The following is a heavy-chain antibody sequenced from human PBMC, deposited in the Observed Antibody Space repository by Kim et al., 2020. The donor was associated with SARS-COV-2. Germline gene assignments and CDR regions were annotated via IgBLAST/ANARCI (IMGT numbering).Heavy chain of an antibody. Sequence: GGSLRLSCSASGFTFSNYAMHWVRQAPGKGLEYVSAISSDGGSTYYADSVKGRFTISRDSKNMLYVQMSSLRVEDTAIYYCVTRNYYNSGSYYEGAPFDFWGQGTLVTVSS. CDR3: VTRNYYNSGSYYEGAPFDF. J-gene: IGHJ4*02. D-gene: IGHD3-10*01. CDR1: GFTFSNYA. CDR2: ISSDGGST. V-gene: IGHV3-64*05.